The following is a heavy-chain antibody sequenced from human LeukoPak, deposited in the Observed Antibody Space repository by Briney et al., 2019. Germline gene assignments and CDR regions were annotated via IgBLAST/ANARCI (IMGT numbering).Heavy chain of an antibody. D-gene: IGHD6-13*01. CDR2: ISGSGDST. CDR1: GFTFSSSA. Sequence: GGSLRLSCVASGFTFSSSAMSWVRQAPGKGLEWVSAISGSGDSTYYGDSVKGRFTISRDNSKNTLYLQMNSLRAEDTAVYYCAKTRPLDSSSWSHGDYWGQGTLVTVSS. J-gene: IGHJ4*02. CDR3: AKTRPLDSSSWSHGDY. V-gene: IGHV3-23*01.